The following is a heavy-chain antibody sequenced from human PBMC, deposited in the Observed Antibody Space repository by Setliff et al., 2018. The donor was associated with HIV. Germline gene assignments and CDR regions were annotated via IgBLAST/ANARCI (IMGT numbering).Heavy chain of an antibody. CDR1: AFIFDDYG. Sequence: GGSLRLSCVASAFIFDDYGMHWVRQAPGKGLEWVSGISWNSGALGYADSVKGRFTISRDNAKNSVYLQMNSLRAEDTALYYCAKVDWLVSAFDIWGQGTVVTVSS. CDR3: AKVDWLVSAFDI. D-gene: IGHD6-19*01. J-gene: IGHJ3*02. V-gene: IGHV3-9*01. CDR2: ISWNSGAL.